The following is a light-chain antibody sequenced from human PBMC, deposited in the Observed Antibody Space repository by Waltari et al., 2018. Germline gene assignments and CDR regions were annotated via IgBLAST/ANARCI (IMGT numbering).Light chain of an antibody. CDR2: AAT. J-gene: IGKJ1*01. Sequence: AIRMTQSPSSLSASTGDKITITCRASQDIRSYLGCHQQKPGKAPKLLVYAATSLQTGVPSRFSASGSGTDFSLTISNLQSEDFAIYHCQQYYSYPRTFGQGTKVEVK. CDR3: QQYYSYPRT. CDR1: QDIRSY. V-gene: IGKV1-8*01.